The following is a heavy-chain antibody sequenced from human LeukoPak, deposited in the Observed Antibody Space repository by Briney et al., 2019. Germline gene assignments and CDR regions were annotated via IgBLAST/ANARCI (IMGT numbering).Heavy chain of an antibody. CDR3: ARQDPLAYCGGDCSPDYFDY. J-gene: IGHJ4*02. CDR2: IYYSGST. CDR1: GGSISSSSYY. D-gene: IGHD2-21*02. V-gene: IGHV4-39*01. Sequence: SETLSLTCTVSGGSISSSSYYWGWIRQPPGKGLEWLGSIYYSGSTYYNPSLKSRVTISVDTSKNQFSLKLSSVTAADTAVYYCARQDPLAYCGGDCSPDYFDYWGQGTLVTVSS.